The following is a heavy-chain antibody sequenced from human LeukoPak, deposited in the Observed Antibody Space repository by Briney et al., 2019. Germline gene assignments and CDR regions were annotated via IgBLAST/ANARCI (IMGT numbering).Heavy chain of an antibody. V-gene: IGHV3-23*01. CDR3: AKPQGKALDYFDY. J-gene: IGHJ4*02. Sequence: GGSLRLSCAASGFTFSSYAMSWVRQAPGKGLEWVSAISGSGGSTYYADSVKGRFTISRDNSKNTLYLQMNGLRAEDTAVYYCAKPQGKALDYFDYWGQGNLVTVSS. CDR2: ISGSGGST. D-gene: IGHD3-10*01. CDR1: GFTFSSYA.